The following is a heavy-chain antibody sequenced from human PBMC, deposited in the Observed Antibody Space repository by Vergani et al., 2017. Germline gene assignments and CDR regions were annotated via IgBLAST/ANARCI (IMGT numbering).Heavy chain of an antibody. CDR3: AGHDSSRYDSSYYGVGV. D-gene: IGHD3-22*01. J-gene: IGHJ6*02. Sequence: QLQLHKSGPGLVKPSETLSLTCTLSGGSISSSSHFWGWPRQTPGKGLEWIGSIYYSGSTYYNPPLKSRVSISVDTSKNQFSLKLSSVTAADSAVYYCAGHDSSRYDSSYYGVGVWGQGATVTVSS. CDR1: GGSISSSSHF. CDR2: IYYSGST. V-gene: IGHV4-39*01.